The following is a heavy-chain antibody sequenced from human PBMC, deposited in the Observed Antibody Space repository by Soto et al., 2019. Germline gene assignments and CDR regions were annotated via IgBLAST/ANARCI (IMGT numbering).Heavy chain of an antibody. CDR1: GGSFSGYY. J-gene: IGHJ6*02. Sequence: SETLSLTCAVYGGSFSGYYWSWIRQPPGKGLEWIGEINHSGSTNYNPSLKSRVTISVDTSKNQFSLKLSSVTAADTAVYYCANRIAAAGTCCYGMDVWGQGTTVTVSS. V-gene: IGHV4-34*01. D-gene: IGHD6-13*01. CDR3: ANRIAAAGTCCYGMDV. CDR2: INHSGST.